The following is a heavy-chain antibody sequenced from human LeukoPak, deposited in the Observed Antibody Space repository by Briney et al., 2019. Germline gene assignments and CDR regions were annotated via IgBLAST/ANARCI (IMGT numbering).Heavy chain of an antibody. CDR2: ISSDGGTT. J-gene: IGHJ4*02. Sequence: GGSLRLSCAASGFTFSSHAMHWVRQAPGKGLEYVSAISSDGGTTYYENSVKGRFTSSRDNSKNTLYLQMGSLKAEDTAVYYCARRITMVRGAALGYFDYWGQGTLVTVSS. CDR1: GFTFSSHA. D-gene: IGHD3-10*01. V-gene: IGHV3-64*01. CDR3: ARRITMVRGAALGYFDY.